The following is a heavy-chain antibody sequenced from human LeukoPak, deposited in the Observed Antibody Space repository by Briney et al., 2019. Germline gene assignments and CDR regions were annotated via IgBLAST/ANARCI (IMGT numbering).Heavy chain of an antibody. D-gene: IGHD6-13*01. J-gene: IGHJ6*03. Sequence: SVKVSCKASGGTFSSYAISWVRQAPGQGLEWMGGIIPIFGTANYAQKFQGRVTITADESTSTAYMELSSLRSEDTAMYYCARARRIAAAGTRAVYYYYYMDVWGKGTTVTISS. V-gene: IGHV1-69*13. CDR1: GGTFSSYA. CDR2: IIPIFGTA. CDR3: ARARRIAAAGTRAVYYYYYMDV.